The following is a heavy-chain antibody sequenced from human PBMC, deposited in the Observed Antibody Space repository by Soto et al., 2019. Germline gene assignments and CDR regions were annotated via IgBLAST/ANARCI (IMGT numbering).Heavy chain of an antibody. CDR1: GDSVSSNSAA. CDR2: TYYRSKWYN. Sequence: SQTLSLTCAISGDSVSSNSAAWNWIRQSPSRGLEWLGRTYYRSKWYNDYAVSVKSRITINPDTSKNQFSLQLNSVTPEDTAVYYCARGEEYSSSGVLYYYYGMDVWGQGTTVTVSS. V-gene: IGHV6-1*01. CDR3: ARGEEYSSSGVLYYYYGMDV. D-gene: IGHD6-6*01. J-gene: IGHJ6*02.